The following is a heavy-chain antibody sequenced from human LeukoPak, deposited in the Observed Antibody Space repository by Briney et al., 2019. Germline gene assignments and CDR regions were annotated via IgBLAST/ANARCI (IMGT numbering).Heavy chain of an antibody. CDR3: AQQLVPGWYFDL. Sequence: PSETLSLTCTVSGGSISSGSYYWSWIRQPAGKGLEWIGRIYTSGSTNYNPSLKSRVTLSVDTSKNQFSLKLSSVTAADTAVYYCAQQLVPGWYFDLGGRGTLVTVSS. D-gene: IGHD6-13*01. CDR1: GGSISSGSYY. CDR2: IYTSGST. V-gene: IGHV4-61*02. J-gene: IGHJ2*01.